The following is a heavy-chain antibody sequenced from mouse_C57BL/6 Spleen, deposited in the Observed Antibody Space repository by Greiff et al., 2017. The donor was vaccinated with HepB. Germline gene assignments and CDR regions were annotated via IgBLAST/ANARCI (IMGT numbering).Heavy chain of an antibody. D-gene: IGHD2-2*01. CDR1: GFNITDYY. Sequence: EVQLQQSGAELVKPGASVKLSCTASGFNITDYYMHWVKQRTEQGLEWIGRIDPEDGETKYDPKFQGKATITADTSSNTAYLQLSSLTSEDTAVYYCARNGYGDYYAMDYWGQGTSVTVSS. V-gene: IGHV14-2*01. CDR2: IDPEDGET. CDR3: ARNGYGDYYAMDY. J-gene: IGHJ4*01.